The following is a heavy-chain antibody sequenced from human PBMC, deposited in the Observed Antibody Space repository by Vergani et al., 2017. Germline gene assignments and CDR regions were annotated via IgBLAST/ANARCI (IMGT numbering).Heavy chain of an antibody. Sequence: QVQLVESGGGVVQPGRSLRLSCAASGFTFSSYGMHWVRPAPGRGWEGVTVIWYDGSNKYYADSVKGGFTISRDNSKTTLYLQMNSLRAEDTAVYYCARDSHPLTGDCGGDCYLSHWGQGTLVTVSS. D-gene: IGHD2-21*01. CDR3: ARDSHPLTGDCGGDCYLSH. CDR2: IWYDGSNK. J-gene: IGHJ4*02. V-gene: IGHV3-33*01. CDR1: GFTFSSYG.